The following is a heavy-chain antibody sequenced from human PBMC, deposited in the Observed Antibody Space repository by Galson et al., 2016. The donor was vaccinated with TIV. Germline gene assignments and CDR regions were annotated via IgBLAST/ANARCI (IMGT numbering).Heavy chain of an antibody. D-gene: IGHD3-10*01. CDR2: IRGSGISK. CDR3: AKYGDYFGSGSFSRFDY. J-gene: IGHJ4*02. V-gene: IGHV3-23*01. Sequence: SLRLSCAASGFTFSSYAMGWVRQAPGKGLEWVSTIRGSGISKYYADSVKGRFTISRDNFKNKLNLEMTNLRAEDTAVYYCAKYGDYFGSGSFSRFDYWGQGTLVSVSS. CDR1: GFTFSSYA.